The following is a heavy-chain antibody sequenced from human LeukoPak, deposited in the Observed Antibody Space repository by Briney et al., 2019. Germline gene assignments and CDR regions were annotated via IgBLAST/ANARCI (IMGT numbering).Heavy chain of an antibody. D-gene: IGHD1-26*01. CDR3: ARGSEWEPIDY. Sequence: GGSLRLSCAASGFTFSSYAMHWIRQAPGKGLEWMAVISYDGSNKYYADSVKGRFIISRDNSKNTVYLQMNSLRAEDTAVYYCARGSEWEPIDYWGQGTLVTVSS. J-gene: IGHJ4*02. CDR2: ISYDGSNK. V-gene: IGHV3-30*14. CDR1: GFTFSSYA.